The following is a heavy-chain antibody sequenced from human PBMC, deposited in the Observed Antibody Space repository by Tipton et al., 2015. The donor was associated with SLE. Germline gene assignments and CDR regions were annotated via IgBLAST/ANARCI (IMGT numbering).Heavy chain of an antibody. CDR1: GFTVSSNY. Sequence: SLRLSCAASGFTVSSNYMSWVRQAPGKGLEWVSVIYSGGSTYYADSVKGRFTISRDNSKNTLYLQMNSLRAEDTAVYYRARASGVPGYGMGVWGQGTTVTVSS. D-gene: IGHD3-10*01. CDR3: ARASGVPGYGMGV. CDR2: IYSGGST. J-gene: IGHJ6*02. V-gene: IGHV3-66*02.